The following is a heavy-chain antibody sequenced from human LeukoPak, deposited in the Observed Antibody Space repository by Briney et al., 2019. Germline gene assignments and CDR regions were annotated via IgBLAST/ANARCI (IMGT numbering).Heavy chain of an antibody. Sequence: SETLSLTCTVSGGSLHSYYWSWIRQPAGGGLEYIGRIYTTGYNDFNPSLQSRVAIFMATPKNQFSVTLRSVTAAERAVYYCARSSGAGRWVVSWGQGNLVSVSS. CDR3: ARSSGAGRWVVS. CDR2: IYTTGYN. CDR1: GGSLHSYY. J-gene: IGHJ4*02. V-gene: IGHV4-4*07. D-gene: IGHD3-10*01.